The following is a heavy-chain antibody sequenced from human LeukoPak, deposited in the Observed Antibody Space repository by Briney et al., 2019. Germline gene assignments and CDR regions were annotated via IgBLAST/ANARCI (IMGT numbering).Heavy chain of an antibody. CDR2: TYYRSKWYN. J-gene: IGHJ6*02. Sequence: SQTLSLTCAISGDSVSGDGATWNWIRQSPSRGLEWLGRTYYRSKWYNDYAIFVKSRIAINPDTSKNQFSLQLNSVTPEDTAIYYCARALVRNQYGLDVWGQGTTVTVSS. CDR3: ARALVRNQYGLDV. V-gene: IGHV6-1*01. D-gene: IGHD1-14*01. CDR1: GDSVSGDGAT.